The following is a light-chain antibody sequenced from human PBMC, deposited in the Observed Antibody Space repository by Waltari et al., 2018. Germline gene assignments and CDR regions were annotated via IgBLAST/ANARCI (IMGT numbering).Light chain of an antibody. CDR3: QSYDTSLSVV. CDR1: GSNIGAGYD. CDR2: GTS. J-gene: IGLJ2*01. Sequence: QSVLTQPPSVSGAPGQRVTISCTGSGSNIGAGYDVHWYKQLPGKAPQLPIYGTSTRPLGVPDRYFCSQSGTSASLAITGLQAEDEADYYCQSYDTSLSVVFGGGTKLTVL. V-gene: IGLV1-40*01.